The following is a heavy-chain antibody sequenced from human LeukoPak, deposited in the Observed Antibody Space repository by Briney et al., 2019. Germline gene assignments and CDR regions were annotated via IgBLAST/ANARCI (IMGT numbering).Heavy chain of an antibody. CDR2: IKGKADGRSK. V-gene: IGHV3-15*01. CDR1: GFTFSNAW. Sequence: GGSLRLSCAASGFTFSNAWMSWVRQAPGKGLEWVCRIKGKADGRSKEYAATVKGTFTISRDNSKITLYLQMNSLKTEDTSVYYSTTALSSDYWGQGTLVTVSS. CDR3: TTALSSDY. J-gene: IGHJ4*02. D-gene: IGHD2-2*01.